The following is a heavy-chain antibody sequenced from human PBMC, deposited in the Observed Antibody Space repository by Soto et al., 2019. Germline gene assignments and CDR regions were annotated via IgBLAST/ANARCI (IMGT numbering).Heavy chain of an antibody. Sequence: PSETLSLTCTVSGGSISSGGYYWSWIRQHPGKGLEWIGYIYYSGSTYYNPSLKSRVTISVDTSKNQFSLKLSSVTAADTAVYYCARDLAAAGDYFDYWGQGTLVTXSS. J-gene: IGHJ4*02. CDR3: ARDLAAAGDYFDY. D-gene: IGHD6-13*01. V-gene: IGHV4-31*03. CDR2: IYYSGST. CDR1: GGSISSGGYY.